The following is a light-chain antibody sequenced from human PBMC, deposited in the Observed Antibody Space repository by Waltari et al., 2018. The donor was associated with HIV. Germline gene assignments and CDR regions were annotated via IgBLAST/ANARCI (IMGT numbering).Light chain of an antibody. V-gene: IGLV2-11*01. CDR2: DVS. CDR1: SSDVGAYNY. J-gene: IGLJ1*01. Sequence: QSALTQPRSVSGSPGQSVTISCTGTSSDVGAYNYVSWYQQHPGKAPKLMIYDVSQRPAGVPDRFSGSKSGNTASLTISGLQAEDEADYYCCSYASGLGVFGIGTEVTVL. CDR3: CSYASGLGV.